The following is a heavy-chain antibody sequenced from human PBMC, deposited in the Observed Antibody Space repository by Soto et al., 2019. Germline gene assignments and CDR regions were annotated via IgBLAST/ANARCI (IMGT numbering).Heavy chain of an antibody. V-gene: IGHV5-10-1*01. CDR1: GYSFTSYW. J-gene: IGHJ1*01. Sequence: PGESLKISCKGSGYSFTSYWISWVRQMPGKGLEWMGRIDPSDSYTNYSPSFQGHVTISADKSISTAYLQWSSLKASDTAMYYCALYDNSSPREYFQHWGQGTLVTVSS. CDR3: ALYDNSSPREYFQH. D-gene: IGHD1-1*01. CDR2: IDPSDSYT.